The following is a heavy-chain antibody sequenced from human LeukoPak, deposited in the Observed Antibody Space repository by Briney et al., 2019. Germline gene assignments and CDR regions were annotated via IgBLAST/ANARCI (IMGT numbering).Heavy chain of an antibody. CDR1: GFTFSSYT. J-gene: IGHJ4*02. Sequence: PGGSLRLSCVASGFTFSSYTMNWVRQAPGKGLEWVAVISYDGSNKYYADSVKGRFTISRDNSKNTLYLQMNSLRVEDTAVYYCARDQLGAVLYFDYWGQGTLVTVSS. D-gene: IGHD1-1*01. CDR3: ARDQLGAVLYFDY. V-gene: IGHV3-30*04. CDR2: ISYDGSNK.